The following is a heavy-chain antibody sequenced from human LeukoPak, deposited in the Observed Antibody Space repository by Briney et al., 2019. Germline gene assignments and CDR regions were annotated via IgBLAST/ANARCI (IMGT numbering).Heavy chain of an antibody. CDR1: GLTFSSYS. D-gene: IGHD2-15*01. CDR2: IKQDGSEK. J-gene: IGHJ6*03. Sequence: GGSLRLSCAASGLTFSSYSMNWVRQAPGKGLEWVANIKQDGSEKYYVDSVKGRFTISRDNAKNSLYLQMNSLRAEDTAVYYCARVFRRSGGSLWDYGETLYYMDVWGKGTTVTVPS. V-gene: IGHV3-7*01. CDR3: ARVFRRSGGSLWDYGETLYYMDV.